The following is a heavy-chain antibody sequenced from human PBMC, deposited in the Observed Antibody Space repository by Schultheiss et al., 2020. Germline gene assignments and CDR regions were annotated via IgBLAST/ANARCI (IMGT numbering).Heavy chain of an antibody. V-gene: IGHV1-2*04. CDR3: ARGDVAAYEYYYYYYMDV. J-gene: IGHJ6*03. D-gene: IGHD6-25*01. CDR2: INPNSGGT. Sequence: ASVKVSCKASGYTFTSYYMHWVRQAPGQGLEWMGWINPNSGGTNYAQKFQGWVTMTRNTSISTAYMELSSLRSEDTAVYYCARGDVAAYEYYYYYYMDVWGKGTTVTVSS. CDR1: GYTFTSYY.